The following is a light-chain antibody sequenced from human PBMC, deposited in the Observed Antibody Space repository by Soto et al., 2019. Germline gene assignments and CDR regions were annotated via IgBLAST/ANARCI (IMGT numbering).Light chain of an antibody. Sequence: DIVMTQSPLSLPFTPGEPASISCRSSQSLLHSNGYNYLDWYLQKPGQSPQLLIYLGSNRASGVPDRCSGSGSGTDFTLKISRVEAEDVGVYYCMQALQTPNTFGQGTRLEIK. CDR2: LGS. CDR1: QSLLHSNGYNY. CDR3: MQALQTPNT. V-gene: IGKV2-28*01. J-gene: IGKJ5*01.